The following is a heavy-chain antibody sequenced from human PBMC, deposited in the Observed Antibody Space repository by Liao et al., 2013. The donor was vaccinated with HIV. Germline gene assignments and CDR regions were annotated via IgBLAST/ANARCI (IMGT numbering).Heavy chain of an antibody. CDR1: GGSISSYY. CDR3: ARGGYSYALEGLIDY. J-gene: IGHJ4*02. D-gene: IGHD5-18*01. V-gene: IGHV4-59*01. CDR2: IYYSGST. Sequence: QVQLQESGPGLVKPSETLSLTCTVSGGSISSYYWSWIRQPPGKGLEWIGYIYYSGSTNYNPSLKSRVTISVDTSKNQFSLKLSSVTAADTAVYYCARGGYSYALEGLIDYWGQGTLVTVSS.